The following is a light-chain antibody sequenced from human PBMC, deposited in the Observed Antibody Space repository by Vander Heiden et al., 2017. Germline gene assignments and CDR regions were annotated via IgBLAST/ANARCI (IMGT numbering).Light chain of an antibody. Sequence: AIQMTQSPSSLSASVGDRVTINCRASPDIGNDLTWYQRKPGKAPKFLISAVSSLEGGVPSRFSGSGFGTDFTLTITSLQPEDSATYYCLQDHVFPWTLGQGTKVEVK. J-gene: IGKJ1*01. CDR1: PDIGND. CDR3: LQDHVFPWT. V-gene: IGKV1-6*01. CDR2: AVS.